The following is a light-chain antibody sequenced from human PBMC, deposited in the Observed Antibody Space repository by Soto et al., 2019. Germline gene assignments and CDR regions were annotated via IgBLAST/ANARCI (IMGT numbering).Light chain of an antibody. CDR2: GAS. Sequence: EIVLTQSPGTLSLSPGERATLSCRASQSVSSSYLAWYQHKPGQPPRLLIYGASNRATGLADRFSGGGSGTDFTLTITRVEPEDFAVYYCQQYGTSPRTFAQGTKVEIK. J-gene: IGKJ1*01. CDR3: QQYGTSPRT. CDR1: QSVSSSY. V-gene: IGKV3-20*01.